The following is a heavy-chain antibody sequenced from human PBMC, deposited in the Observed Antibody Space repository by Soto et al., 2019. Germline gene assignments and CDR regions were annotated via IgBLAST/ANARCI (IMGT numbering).Heavy chain of an antibody. V-gene: IGHV4-34*01. J-gene: IGHJ5*02. CDR2: INHSGST. CDR3: ARARIMITFGGVIASNWFDP. D-gene: IGHD3-16*02. CDR1: GGSFSGYY. Sequence: KPSETLSLTCAVYGGSFSGYYWSWIRQPPGKGLEWIGEINHSGSTNYNPSLKSRVTISVDTSKNQFSLKLSSVTAADTAVYYCARARIMITFGGVIASNWFDPWGQGTLVTVS.